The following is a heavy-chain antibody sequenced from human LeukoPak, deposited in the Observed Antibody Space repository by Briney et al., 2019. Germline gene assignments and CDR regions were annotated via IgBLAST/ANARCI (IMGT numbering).Heavy chain of an antibody. J-gene: IGHJ4*02. Sequence: GTSLRLSCAVSGFTFSRYGMHWVRQAPGKGLEWVAVISYDGKNETYADSVKGRFTISRDTSSNTVSLQMNSLTIEDTAVYYCVRGDPHFSYNNDWYGKKFDYWGQGTLVTVSS. D-gene: IGHD6-19*01. V-gene: IGHV3-30*04. CDR1: GFTFSRYG. CDR2: ISYDGKNE. CDR3: VRGDPHFSYNNDWYGKKFDY.